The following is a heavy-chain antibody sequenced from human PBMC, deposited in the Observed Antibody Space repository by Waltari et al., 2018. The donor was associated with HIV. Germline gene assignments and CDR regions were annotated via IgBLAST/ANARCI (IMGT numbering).Heavy chain of an antibody. Sequence: EVQLVESGGGLVQPGGSLRLSCAASGFTFSTYWMSWVRQAPGKGVEWVANIKQDGSEKYYVDSVKGRFTISRDNAKNSLYLQMNSLRAEDTAVYYCARMIVVVVAATGAFESWGQGTMVTVSS. CDR1: GFTFSTYW. CDR3: ARMIVVVVAATGAFES. CDR2: IKQDGSEK. J-gene: IGHJ3*02. D-gene: IGHD2-15*01. V-gene: IGHV3-7*01.